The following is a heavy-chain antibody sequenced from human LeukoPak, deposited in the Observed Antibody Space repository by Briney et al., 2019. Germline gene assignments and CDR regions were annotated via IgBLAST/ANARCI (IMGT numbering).Heavy chain of an antibody. D-gene: IGHD4-17*01. V-gene: IGHV3-21*01. CDR3: ARDYGDYVGGYY. CDR2: ISSSSSSYI. J-gene: IGHJ4*02. CDR1: GFTFSSYS. Sequence: GGSLRLSCAASGFTFSSYSMNWVRQAPGKGLEWVSSISSSSSSYIYYADSVKGRFTISRDNAKNSLYLQMNSLRAEDTAVYYCARDYGDYVGGYYWGQGTLVTVSS.